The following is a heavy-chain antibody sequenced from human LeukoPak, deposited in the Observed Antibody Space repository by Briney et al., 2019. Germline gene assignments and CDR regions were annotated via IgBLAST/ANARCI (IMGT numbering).Heavy chain of an antibody. Sequence: GGSLILSCAASGFTFSSYAMSWVRQAPGKGLEWVSAISGSGGSTYYADSVKGRFTISRDNSKNTLYLQMNSLRAEDTAVYYCAKNSPPPMYYYYYYMDVWGKGTTVTVSS. CDR3: AKNSPPPMYYYYYYMDV. CDR1: GFTFSSYA. V-gene: IGHV3-23*01. J-gene: IGHJ6*03. CDR2: ISGSGGST. D-gene: IGHD2-21*01.